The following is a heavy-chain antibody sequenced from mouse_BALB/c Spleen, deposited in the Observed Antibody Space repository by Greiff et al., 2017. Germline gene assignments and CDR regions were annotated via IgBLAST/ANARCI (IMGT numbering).Heavy chain of an antibody. V-gene: IGHV14-1*02. CDR3: ARGYGSYVFAY. J-gene: IGHJ3*01. Sequence: VQLQQSGAELVRPGALVKLSCKASGFNIKDYYMHWVKQRPEQGLEWIGWIDPENGNTIYDPKFQGKASITADTSSNTAYLQLSSLTSEDTAVYCCARGYGSYVFAYWGQGTLVTVSA. CDR1: GFNIKDYY. D-gene: IGHD2-1*01. CDR2: IDPENGNT.